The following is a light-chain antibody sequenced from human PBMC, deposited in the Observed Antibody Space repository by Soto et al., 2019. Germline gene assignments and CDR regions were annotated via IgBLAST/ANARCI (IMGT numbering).Light chain of an antibody. CDR1: QSISSW. J-gene: IGKJ4*01. V-gene: IGKV1-5*03. CDR2: KAS. Sequence: DIQMTQSPSTLSGSVGDRITITCRASQSISSWLAWYQQKPGKAPKVLIYKASSLESGVPSRFSGSGSGTDFTLTISSLQPDDFATYYCQQYNSYSPLTFGGGTKVDI. CDR3: QQYNSYSPLT.